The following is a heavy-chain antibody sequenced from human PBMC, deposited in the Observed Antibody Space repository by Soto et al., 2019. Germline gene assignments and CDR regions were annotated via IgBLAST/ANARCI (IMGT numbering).Heavy chain of an antibody. V-gene: IGHV3-48*02. J-gene: IGHJ3*02. Sequence: PGGSLRLSCAASGFTFSNYKFNWVRQAPGKGLEWLSYISSDGSTRYYADSVKGRFTVSRDNAKNSLYLQMNSLRDEDTAVYYCARDPEYGTIWGQGTMVTVSS. CDR3: ARDPEYGTI. CDR1: GFTFSNYK. CDR2: ISSDGSTR. D-gene: IGHD1-26*01.